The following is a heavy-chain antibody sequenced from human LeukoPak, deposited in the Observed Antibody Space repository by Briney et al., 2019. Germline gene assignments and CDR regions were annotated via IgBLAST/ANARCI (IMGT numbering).Heavy chain of an antibody. CDR1: GGSFSGYY. Sequence: SETLSLTCAVSGGSFSGYYWSWIRQPPGKGLEWIGEINHSGSTNYNPSLKSQVTISVDTSKNQFSLKLSSVTAADTAEYYFARSRVVPAAIFPRRNWFDPWGQGTLVTVSS. D-gene: IGHD2-2*01. CDR3: ARSRVVPAAIFPRRNWFDP. CDR2: INHSGST. J-gene: IGHJ5*02. V-gene: IGHV4-34*01.